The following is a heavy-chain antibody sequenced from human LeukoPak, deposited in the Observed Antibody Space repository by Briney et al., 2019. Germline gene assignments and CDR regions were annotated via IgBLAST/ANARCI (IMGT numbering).Heavy chain of an antibody. D-gene: IGHD6-19*01. V-gene: IGHV4-34*01. J-gene: IGHJ4*02. Sequence: SETLSLTCAVYGGSFSGYYWSWIRQPPGKGLEWIGEINHSGSTNYNPSLKSRVTISVDTSKNQFSLKLSSVTAADTAVYHCARGYSGWYGTGGFDYWGQGTLVTVSS. CDR2: INHSGST. CDR3: ARGYSGWYGTGGFDY. CDR1: GGSFSGYY.